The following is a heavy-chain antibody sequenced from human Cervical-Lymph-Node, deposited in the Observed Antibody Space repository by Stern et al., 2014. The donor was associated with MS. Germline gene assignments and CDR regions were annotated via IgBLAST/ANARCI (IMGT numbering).Heavy chain of an antibody. J-gene: IGHJ6*02. CDR2: IWYDGSTK. Sequence: QVQLVESGGGVVQPGRSLRLSCAASGFIFSSYDMHWVRQAPGKGLEWVAVIWYDGSTKYYGDSVKDRFTISRDNSKNTLYLQIYNLRAEDTAVYFCARAYCSSTSCSYNHYYYAMDVWGQGTTVTVSS. D-gene: IGHD2-2*01. CDR1: GFIFSSYD. CDR3: ARAYCSSTSCSYNHYYYAMDV. V-gene: IGHV3-33*01.